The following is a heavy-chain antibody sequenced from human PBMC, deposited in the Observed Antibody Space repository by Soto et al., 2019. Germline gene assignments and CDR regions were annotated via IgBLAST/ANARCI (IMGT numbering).Heavy chain of an antibody. Sequence: GASLKVSCKASGGTFSSYAISWVRQAPGQGLEWMGGIIPIFGTANYAQKFQGRVTITADESTSTAYMELSSLRSEDTAVYYCASLPGITGTKPTYYFDYWGQGTLVTVSS. CDR3: ASLPGITGTKPTYYFDY. CDR2: IIPIFGTA. J-gene: IGHJ4*02. D-gene: IGHD1-7*01. CDR1: GGTFSSYA. V-gene: IGHV1-69*13.